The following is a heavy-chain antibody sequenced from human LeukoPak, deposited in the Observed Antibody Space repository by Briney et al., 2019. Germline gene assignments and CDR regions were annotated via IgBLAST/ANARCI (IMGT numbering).Heavy chain of an antibody. CDR3: ARGHDIAW. Sequence: PSETLSLTCTVSGGSISSGGYYWSWIRQPPGKGLEWIGYIYHSGSTYYNPSLKSRVTISVDRSKNQFSLKLSSVTAADTAVYYCARGHDIAWGGQGTLVSVSS. CDR1: GGSISSGGYY. CDR2: IYHSGST. D-gene: IGHD3-9*01. J-gene: IGHJ4*02. V-gene: IGHV4-30-2*01.